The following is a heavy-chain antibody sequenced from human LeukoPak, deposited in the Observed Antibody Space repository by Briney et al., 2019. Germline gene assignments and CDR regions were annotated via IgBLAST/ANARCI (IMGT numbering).Heavy chain of an antibody. V-gene: IGHV3-23*01. Sequence: GGSLTLSCAAPGFSFSSYAMSWVREAPARGLEWVSSLRGNGDTFYADSVKGRFTLSRDDPRNTVYLQLNNLRVEDTAVYYCAKANWVSNADAVFWGQGTVVTVSS. CDR3: AKANWVSNADAVF. CDR1: GFSFSSYA. CDR2: LRGNGDT. J-gene: IGHJ4*02. D-gene: IGHD1-1*01.